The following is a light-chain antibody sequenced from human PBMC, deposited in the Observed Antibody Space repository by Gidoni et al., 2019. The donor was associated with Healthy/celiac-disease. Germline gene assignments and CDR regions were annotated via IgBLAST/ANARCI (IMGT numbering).Light chain of an antibody. CDR1: SSDVGGYNY. CDR3: SSYTSSSTLV. CDR2: EVS. Sequence: QSALTPPASVSGSPGQSITISCTGTSSDVGGYNYVSWYQQHPGKAPKLMIYEVSNRPSGVSNRFSGSKSGNTASLTISGLKAEDEADYYCSSYTSSSTLVFGGGTKLTVL. V-gene: IGLV2-14*01. J-gene: IGLJ2*01.